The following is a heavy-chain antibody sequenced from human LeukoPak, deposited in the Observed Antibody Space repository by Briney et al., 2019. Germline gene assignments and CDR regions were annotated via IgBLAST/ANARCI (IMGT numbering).Heavy chain of an antibody. J-gene: IGHJ5*02. D-gene: IGHD2-2*01. Sequence: ASVKVSCKASGYTFTSYDINWVRQATGQGLEWMGWLNPNTGDTGYAQKFQGRVTMTRNTSISTAYMELSSLRSEDTAVYYCAKQEYREYSWFDPWGQGTLVTVSS. CDR2: LNPNTGDT. CDR3: AKQEYREYSWFDP. CDR1: GYTFTSYD. V-gene: IGHV1-8*01.